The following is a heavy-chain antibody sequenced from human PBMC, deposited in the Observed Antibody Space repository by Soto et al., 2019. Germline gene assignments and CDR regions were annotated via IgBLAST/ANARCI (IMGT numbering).Heavy chain of an antibody. V-gene: IGHV3-7*01. CDR2: INQDGSEQ. Sequence: EEHLGESGGGLVQPGGSLRLSCETSGFTFSHCWMSWVRQAPGKGLEWVANINQDGSEQYYVDSVKGRFTVSRDNAKNALYLEMNNLRADATAMYYCTQAETGRYSCSGNSYGRDYWGQGTLVTVSS. D-gene: IGHD6-19*01. J-gene: IGHJ4*02. CDR1: GFTFSHCW. CDR3: TQAETGRYSCSGNSYGRDY.